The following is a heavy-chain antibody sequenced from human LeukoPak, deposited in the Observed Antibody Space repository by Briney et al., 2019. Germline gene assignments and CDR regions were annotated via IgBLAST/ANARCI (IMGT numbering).Heavy chain of an antibody. J-gene: IGHJ4*02. Sequence: ASVKVSCKASGYTFTSYGISWVRQAPGQGLEWMGWISAYNGSTSYAQKFQGRVTMTRDMSTSTVYMELSSLRSEDTAVYYCARGSGSLPSWGQGTLVTVSS. V-gene: IGHV1-18*01. CDR3: ARGSGSLPS. CDR2: ISAYNGST. D-gene: IGHD1-26*01. CDR1: GYTFTSYG.